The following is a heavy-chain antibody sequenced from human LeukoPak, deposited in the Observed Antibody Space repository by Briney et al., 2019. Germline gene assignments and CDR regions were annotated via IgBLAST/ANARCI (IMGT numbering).Heavy chain of an antibody. D-gene: IGHD1-14*01. CDR1: GFTFSNVG. V-gene: IGHV3-7*01. Sequence: GGSLRLSCAASGFTFSNVGMAWVRQAPGKGLEWVANINQDGSTKQYVDSVRGRFTISRDNAKNSLYLRMNSLTAEDTGLYHCARDMKGNLDYWGQGTLVTVSS. CDR3: ARDMKGNLDY. J-gene: IGHJ4*02. CDR2: INQDGSTK.